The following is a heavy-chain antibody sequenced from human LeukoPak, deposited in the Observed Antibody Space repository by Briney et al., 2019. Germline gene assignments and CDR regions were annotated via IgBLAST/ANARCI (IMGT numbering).Heavy chain of an antibody. V-gene: IGHV4-39*01. D-gene: IGHD3-3*01. CDR3: ARQTSGSGFLEWLLRADAFDI. CDR2: IYYSGST. CDR1: GGSISSSSYY. Sequence: KPSETLSLTCTVSGGSISSSSYYWGWIRQPPGKGLGWIGGIYYSGSTYYNPSLKSRVTISVDTSKNQFSLKLSSVTAADTAVYYCARQTSGSGFLEWLLRADAFDIWGQGTMVTVSS. J-gene: IGHJ3*02.